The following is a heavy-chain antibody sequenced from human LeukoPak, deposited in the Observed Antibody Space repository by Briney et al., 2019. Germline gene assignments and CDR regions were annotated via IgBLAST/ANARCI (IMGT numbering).Heavy chain of an antibody. Sequence: GRSLRLSCAASGFTFSSYGMHWVHQAPGKELEWVAVISLDGRNKYFADSVKGRFTISRDNSKNTLYLQMNSLRAEDTAVYYCAKEKYRGYSYGSGDYWGQGTLVTVSS. D-gene: IGHD5-18*01. V-gene: IGHV3-30*18. CDR2: ISLDGRNK. J-gene: IGHJ4*02. CDR1: GFTFSSYG. CDR3: AKEKYRGYSYGSGDY.